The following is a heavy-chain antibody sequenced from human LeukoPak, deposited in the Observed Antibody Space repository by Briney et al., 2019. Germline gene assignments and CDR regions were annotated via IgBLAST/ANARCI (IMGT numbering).Heavy chain of an antibody. CDR3: ARRNYDILTGFYGGGTYNYYYTDV. J-gene: IGHJ6*03. V-gene: IGHV4-59*08. Sequence: PSETLSLTCTVSGASISSYYWTWIRRPPGKGLEWIGFTSFSGSTNYNPSLRSRVTISLDTSRNQLSLTLNAMTAADTAVYYCARRNYDILTGFYGGGTYNYYYTDVWGKGTTVIVSS. CDR1: GASISSYY. D-gene: IGHD3-9*01. CDR2: TSFSGST.